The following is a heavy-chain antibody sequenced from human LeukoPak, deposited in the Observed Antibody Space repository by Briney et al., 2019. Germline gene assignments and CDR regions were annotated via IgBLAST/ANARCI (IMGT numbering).Heavy chain of an antibody. V-gene: IGHV1-18*01. CDR2: ISAYNGNT. CDR1: GYTFTSYG. J-gene: IGHJ4*02. D-gene: IGHD3-22*01. Sequence: ASVRVSCKASGYTFTSYGISWVRQAPGQGLEWMGWISAYNGNTNYAQKFQGRVTITRDTSASTAYMELSSLRSEDTAVYYCARDDSSGIPFDYWGQGTLVTVSS. CDR3: ARDDSSGIPFDY.